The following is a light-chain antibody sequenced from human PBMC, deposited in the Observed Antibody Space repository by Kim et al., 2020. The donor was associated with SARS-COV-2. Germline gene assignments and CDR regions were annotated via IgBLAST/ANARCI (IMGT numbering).Light chain of an antibody. CDR1: SSNIGNNY. V-gene: IGLV1-51*01. CDR3: RTWDSSLSAGV. CDR2: DNN. Sequence: QSVLTQPPSVSAAPGQKVTISCSGTSSNIGNNYVYWYQQLPGTAPKLLIYDNNKRPSGIPDRFSGSKSGTSATLGITGLQTGDEADYYCRTWDSSLSAGVFGGGTKLTVL. J-gene: IGLJ3*02.